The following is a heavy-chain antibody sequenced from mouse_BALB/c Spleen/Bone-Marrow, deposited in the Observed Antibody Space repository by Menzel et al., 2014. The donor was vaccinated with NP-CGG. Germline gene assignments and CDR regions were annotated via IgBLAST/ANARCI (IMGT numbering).Heavy chain of an antibody. CDR2: IRNKANGYTT. J-gene: IGHJ2*01. D-gene: IGHD2-2*01. CDR3: ARDGYDDY. Sequence: EVQGVESGGGLVQPGGSLRLSCATSGFTFTGYYMSWVRQPPGKALEWLGFIRNKANGYTTEYSASVKGRFTISRDNSQSILYLQRNTLRAEDSATYYCARDGYDDYWGQGTTLTVSS. V-gene: IGHV7-3*02. CDR1: GFTFTGYY.